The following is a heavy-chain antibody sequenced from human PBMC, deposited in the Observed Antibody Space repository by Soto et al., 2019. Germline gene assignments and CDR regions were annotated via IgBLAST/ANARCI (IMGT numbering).Heavy chain of an antibody. Sequence: ASVKVSCKASGYTFTSYDINWVRQATGQGLEWMGWMNPNSGNTGYAQKFQGRVTMTRNTSISTAYMELSSLRSEDTAVYYCARGPRLRYIYGYGMDVWGQGTTVTVSS. CDR2: MNPNSGNT. CDR1: GYTFTSYD. D-gene: IGHD5-18*01. CDR3: ARGPRLRYIYGYGMDV. J-gene: IGHJ6*02. V-gene: IGHV1-8*01.